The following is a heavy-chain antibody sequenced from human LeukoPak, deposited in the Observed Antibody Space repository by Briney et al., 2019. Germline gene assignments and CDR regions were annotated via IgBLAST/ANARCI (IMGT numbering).Heavy chain of an antibody. D-gene: IGHD4-11*01. CDR2: ISTSSYT. J-gene: IGHJ4*02. V-gene: IGHV3-48*03. CDR3: ARSRDYSNLYYFDY. CDR1: GFTFSSYE. Sequence: PGGSLRLSCAASGFTFSSYEMNWVRQAPGKGLEWLSYISTSSYTSYADSVKGRFTISRGNAKNSLYLQMNSLRAEDTAVYYCARSRDYSNLYYFDYWGQGIQVTVSS.